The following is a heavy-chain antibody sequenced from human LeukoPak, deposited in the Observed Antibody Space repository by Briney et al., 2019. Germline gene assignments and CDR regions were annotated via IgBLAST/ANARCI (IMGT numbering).Heavy chain of an antibody. D-gene: IGHD1-7*01. CDR1: GFSFSSYA. J-gene: IGHJ3*02. CDR2: IYSGGST. CDR3: AADTITGTTVEAFDI. Sequence: GGSLRLSCAASGFSFSSYAMSWVRQAPGKGLKWVSVIYSGGSTYYADSVKGRFTISRDNSKNTLYLQMNSLRSEDTAVYYCAADTITGTTVEAFDIWGQGTMVTVSS. V-gene: IGHV3-23*03.